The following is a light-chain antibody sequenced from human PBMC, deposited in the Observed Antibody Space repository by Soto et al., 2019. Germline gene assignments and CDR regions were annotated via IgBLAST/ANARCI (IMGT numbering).Light chain of an antibody. CDR1: QDISNY. Sequence: DIQMTQSPSSLSASVGDRVTITCQASQDISNYLSWHQQKPGKAPKLLIFDTSNLKTGVPSRFSGSGSGTDFTFTISSLQPEDIATYYCQQYDNLLFTFGGGTKVEIK. V-gene: IGKV1-33*01. J-gene: IGKJ4*01. CDR2: DTS. CDR3: QQYDNLLFT.